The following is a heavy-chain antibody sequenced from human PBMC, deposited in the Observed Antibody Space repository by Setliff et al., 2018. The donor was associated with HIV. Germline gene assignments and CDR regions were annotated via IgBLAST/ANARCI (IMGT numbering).Heavy chain of an antibody. Sequence: SETLSLTCAVYGGSFSGNYWNWIRQPPGKGLEWIGEINHSGITNYNPSLESRIAISVDRSKNQFSLNLTSVTAADTAVYFCARAPVVTAQPNHFDFWGQGMLVTVSS. D-gene: IGHD2-21*02. J-gene: IGHJ4*02. CDR3: ARAPVVTAQPNHFDF. CDR2: INHSGIT. V-gene: IGHV4-34*01. CDR1: GGSFSGNY.